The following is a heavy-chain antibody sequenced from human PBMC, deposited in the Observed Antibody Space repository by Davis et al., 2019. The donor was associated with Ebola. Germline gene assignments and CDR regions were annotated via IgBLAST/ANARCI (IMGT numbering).Heavy chain of an antibody. CDR1: GFILTNYA. D-gene: IGHD6-19*01. Sequence: AASAKVSCKASGFILTNYAIHWVRQAPGQRLEWMGWVHGGNGNTKYSQRFQGRVTITRDTSASTAYMELSSLRSEDTAVYYCAREAWLALDYWGQGTLVTVSS. J-gene: IGHJ4*02. V-gene: IGHV1-3*01. CDR3: AREAWLALDY. CDR2: VHGGNGNT.